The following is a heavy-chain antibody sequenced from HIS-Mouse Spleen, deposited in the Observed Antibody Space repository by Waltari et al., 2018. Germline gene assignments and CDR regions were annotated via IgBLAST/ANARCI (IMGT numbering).Heavy chain of an antibody. J-gene: IGHJ3*02. CDR1: GFTFSSYR. D-gene: IGHD4-4*01. Sequence: EVQLVESGGGLVQPGGSLRLSCAASGFTFSSYRMSWVRQAPGKGLELVSYISSSSSTIYYADSVKGRFTISRDNAKNSLYLQMNSLRAEDTAVYYCARDPYSNYAFDIWGQGTMVTVSS. CDR3: ARDPYSNYAFDI. V-gene: IGHV3-48*01. CDR2: ISSSSSTI.